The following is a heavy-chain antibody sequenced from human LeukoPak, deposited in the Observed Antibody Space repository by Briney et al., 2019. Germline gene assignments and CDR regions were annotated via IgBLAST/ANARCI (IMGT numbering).Heavy chain of an antibody. D-gene: IGHD3-22*01. Sequence: GGSLRLSCAASGFTFSSYAMSWVRQAPGKGLEWVSAISGSGGSTYYADSVKGRFTISADKSISTAYLQWSSLKASDTAMYYCARSHYDSSGYYHFDYWGQGTLVTVSS. CDR1: GFTFSSYA. CDR3: ARSHYDSSGYYHFDY. V-gene: IGHV3-23*01. CDR2: ISGSGGST. J-gene: IGHJ4*02.